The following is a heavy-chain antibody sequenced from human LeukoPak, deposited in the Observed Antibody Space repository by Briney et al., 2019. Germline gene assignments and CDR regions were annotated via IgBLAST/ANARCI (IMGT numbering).Heavy chain of an antibody. CDR3: VRERDGVNSAENFYH. Sequence: GGSLRLSCAVSGFTVSSNEMNWVRQAPGKGLEGVALISYDGSNKEYSDSVKGRFTISRDNPKNTMYLQMNSLRPEDAAMYYCVRERDGVNSAENFYHWDQGTLVTVFS. J-gene: IGHJ1*01. D-gene: IGHD4-23*01. V-gene: IGHV3-30-3*01. CDR2: ISYDGSNK. CDR1: GFTVSSNE.